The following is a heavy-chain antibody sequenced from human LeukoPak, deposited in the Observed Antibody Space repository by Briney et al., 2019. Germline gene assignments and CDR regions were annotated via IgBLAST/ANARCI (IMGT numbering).Heavy chain of an antibody. CDR1: GYTFTSYY. CDR2: IIPIFGTA. CDR3: ARDNSMADNAWWFDP. V-gene: IGHV1-69*06. D-gene: IGHD5-24*01. J-gene: IGHJ5*02. Sequence: ASVKVSCKASGYTFTSYYMHWVRQAPGQGLEWMGGIIPIFGTANYAQKFQGRVTITADKSTSTAYMELSSLRSEDTAVYYCARDNSMADNAWWFDPWGQGTLVTVSS.